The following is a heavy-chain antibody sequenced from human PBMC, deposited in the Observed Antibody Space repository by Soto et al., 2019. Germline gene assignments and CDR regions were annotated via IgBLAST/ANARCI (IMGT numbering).Heavy chain of an antibody. Sequence: GGSLRLSCEASGFTFSNYGINWVRQAPGKGLEWVSHISSSSSTIYYAESVKGRFSISRDNAKNSLYLQMSSLTAADTAVYYCRRARQKYYDFWSGSVYFDYWGRGTLVTVSS. CDR2: ISSSSSTI. V-gene: IGHV3-48*01. CDR1: GFTFSNYG. CDR3: RRARQKYYDFWSGSVYFDY. J-gene: IGHJ4*02. D-gene: IGHD3-3*01.